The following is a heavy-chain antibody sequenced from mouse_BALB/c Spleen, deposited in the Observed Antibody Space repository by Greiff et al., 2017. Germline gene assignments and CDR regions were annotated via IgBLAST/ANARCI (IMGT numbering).Heavy chain of an antibody. J-gene: IGHJ4*01. V-gene: IGHV3-2*02. CDR1: GYSITSDYA. CDR2: ISYSGST. CDR3: ARNYDAMDY. Sequence: EVKLQESGPGLVKPSQSLSLTCTVTGYSITSDYAWYWIRQFPGNKLEWMGYISYSGSTSYNPSLKSRISITRDTSKNQFFLQLNSVTTEDTATYYCARNYDAMDYWGQGTSVTVSS.